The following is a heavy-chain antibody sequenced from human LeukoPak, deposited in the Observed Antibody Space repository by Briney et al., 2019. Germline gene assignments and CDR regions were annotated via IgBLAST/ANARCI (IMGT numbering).Heavy chain of an antibody. D-gene: IGHD4-23*01. CDR1: GGTFSSYA. J-gene: IGHJ4*02. Sequence: GAAVKVSFKSSGGTFSSYAISRVRQAPGQGLEGMGGIIPIFGTANYAQKFQGRVTMTADESTSTAYMELSSLSSEDTAVYYCASPFYGGNSEGLVLTYWGQGTLVTVSS. CDR3: ASPFYGGNSEGLVLTY. V-gene: IGHV1-69*13. CDR2: IIPIFGTA.